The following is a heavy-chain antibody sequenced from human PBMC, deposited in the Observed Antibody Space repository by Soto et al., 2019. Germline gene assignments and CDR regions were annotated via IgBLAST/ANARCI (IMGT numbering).Heavy chain of an antibody. CDR1: GGSVSSGNYY. CDR3: ARPRRPAEVNWFDP. CDR2: IYNSGST. V-gene: IGHV4-61*01. Sequence: SETLSLTCSVSGGSVSSGNYYWNWIRQPPGKGPEWIGYIYNSGSTHYNPSLKSRVTISVDASQNQFSLKLSSVTAADTAVYYCARPRRPAEVNWFDPWGQGTLVTVSS. J-gene: IGHJ5*02.